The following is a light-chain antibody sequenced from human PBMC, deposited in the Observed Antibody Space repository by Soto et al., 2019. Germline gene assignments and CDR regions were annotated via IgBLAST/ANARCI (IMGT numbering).Light chain of an antibody. J-gene: IGKJ5*01. V-gene: IGKV3-11*01. CDR2: DAS. CDR1: QSVSSY. CDR3: QQRSNWPIT. Sequence: TQSPYTLPFSPAERDTLSCSGRQSVSSYLALYQQKPGQAPRLLIYDASNSATGVPGRFRGSGSGTDFTLTISSLEPEDFSVYYCQQRSNWPITFGQGTRLEL.